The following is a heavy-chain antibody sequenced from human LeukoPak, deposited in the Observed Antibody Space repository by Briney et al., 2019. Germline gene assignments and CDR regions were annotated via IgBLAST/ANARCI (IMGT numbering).Heavy chain of an antibody. J-gene: IGHJ6*03. D-gene: IGHD3-10*01. V-gene: IGHV1-18*01. CDR1: GYTFTSYG. Sequence: ASVKVSCKASGYTFTSYGISWVRQAPGQGLEWMGWISAYNGNTNYAQRLQGRVTMTTDTSTSTAYMELRSLRSDDTAVYYCARAVPRGLYYYYYMDVWGKGTTVTVSS. CDR3: ARAVPRGLYYYYYMDV. CDR2: ISAYNGNT.